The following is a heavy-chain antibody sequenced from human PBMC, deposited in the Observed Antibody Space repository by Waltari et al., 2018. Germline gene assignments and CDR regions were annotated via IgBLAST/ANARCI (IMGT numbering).Heavy chain of an antibody. CDR3: ARDLGEGSSWGRVCDY. J-gene: IGHJ4*02. D-gene: IGHD6-13*01. CDR2: INPNSGGT. Sequence: QVQLVQSGAEVKKPGASVKVSCKASGYTFTGYYMHWVRQAPGQGLEGMGRINPNSGGTNYAQKFQGRVTMTRDTSISTAYMELSRLRSDDTAGYYCARDLGEGSSWGRVCDYWGQGTLVTVSS. CDR1: GYTFTGYY. V-gene: IGHV1-2*06.